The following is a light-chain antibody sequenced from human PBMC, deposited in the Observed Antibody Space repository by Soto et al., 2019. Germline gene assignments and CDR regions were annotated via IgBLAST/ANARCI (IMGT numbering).Light chain of an antibody. V-gene: IGLV2-11*01. J-gene: IGLJ3*02. Sequence: QSALTQPRSVSGSPGQSVTISCTGTSSDVGGYNYVSWYQQHTGKAPKLMIYDVSKRPSGVPDRFSGSKSGNTASLTISGLQAEDGADYYCCSYADSYTWVFGGGTKLTVL. CDR2: DVS. CDR1: SSDVGGYNY. CDR3: CSYADSYTWV.